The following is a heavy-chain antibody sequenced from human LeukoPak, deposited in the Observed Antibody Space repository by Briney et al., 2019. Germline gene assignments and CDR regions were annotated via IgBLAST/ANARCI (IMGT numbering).Heavy chain of an antibody. CDR2: INHSGST. D-gene: IGHD4-17*01. CDR3: ARVSSVGYGDYSWYFDL. V-gene: IGHV4-34*01. J-gene: IGHJ2*01. CDR1: GGSFSGYY. Sequence: PSETLSLTCAVYGGSFSGYYWSWIRQPPGKGLEWIGEINHSGSTNYNPSLKSRVTISVDTSKNQFSLKLSSVTAADTAVYYCARVSSVGYGDYSWYFDLWGRGTLVTVSS.